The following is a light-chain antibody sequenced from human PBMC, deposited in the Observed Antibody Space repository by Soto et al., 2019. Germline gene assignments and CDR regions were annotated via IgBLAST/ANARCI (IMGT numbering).Light chain of an antibody. CDR1: SSNIGSNT. Sequence: QSVLTQPPSASGTPGQRVTISCSGSSSNIGSNTVNWYQQLPGTAPKLLIYSNNQRPSGVPDRFSGSKSGTSASLAISGLQSDDEADYYCADWDDSLNGDVFGTGTKDTVL. CDR3: ADWDDSLNGDV. J-gene: IGLJ1*01. V-gene: IGLV1-44*01. CDR2: SNN.